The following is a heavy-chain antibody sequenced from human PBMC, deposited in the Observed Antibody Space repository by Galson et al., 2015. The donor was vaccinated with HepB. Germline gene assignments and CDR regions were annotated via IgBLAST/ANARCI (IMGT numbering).Heavy chain of an antibody. V-gene: IGHV3-30*04. Sequence: SLRLSCAASGFTFSSYAMHWVRQAPGKGPEWVAVISYDGSNKYYADSVKGRFTISRDNSKNTLYLQMNSLRAEDTAVYYCAGDGYNFGCWGQGTLVTVSS. D-gene: IGHD5-24*01. J-gene: IGHJ4*02. CDR2: ISYDGSNK. CDR3: AGDGYNFGC. CDR1: GFTFSSYA.